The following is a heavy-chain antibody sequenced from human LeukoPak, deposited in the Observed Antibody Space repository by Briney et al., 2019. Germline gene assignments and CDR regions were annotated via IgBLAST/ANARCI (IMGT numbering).Heavy chain of an antibody. J-gene: IGHJ4*02. CDR1: DGSVSRYY. Sequence: PSETLSLTCTVSDGSVSRYYWSWIRQPAGKGLEWIGRIYTSGSTNYNPSLKSRVTISVDTSKNQFSLKLSSVTAADTAVYYCARGQSSWYLGYVDYWGQGTLVTVSS. D-gene: IGHD6-13*01. V-gene: IGHV4-4*07. CDR2: IYTSGST. CDR3: ARGQSSWYLGYVDY.